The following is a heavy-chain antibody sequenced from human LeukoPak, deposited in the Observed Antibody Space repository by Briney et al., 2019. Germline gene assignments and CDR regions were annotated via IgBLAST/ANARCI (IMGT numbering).Heavy chain of an antibody. CDR3: AREYTATTFLIRGPPRFYGMDV. J-gene: IGHJ6*02. CDR1: GFTFSNYG. CDR2: IWYDGSNK. Sequence: GGSLRLSCAAAGFTFSNYGMHWVRQAPGKGLEWVAVIWYDGSNKYYADSVKGRFTISRDNSKNTLYLQMNSLRAEDTAVYYCAREYTATTFLIRGPPRFYGMDVWGQGTTVTVSS. D-gene: IGHD3-10*01. V-gene: IGHV3-33*01.